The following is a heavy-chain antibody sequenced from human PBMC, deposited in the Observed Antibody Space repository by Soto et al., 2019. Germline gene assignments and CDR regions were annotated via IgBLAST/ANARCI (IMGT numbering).Heavy chain of an antibody. CDR1: GYTFTSYG. D-gene: IGHD1-26*01. J-gene: IGHJ5*02. V-gene: IGHV1-18*01. CDR2: ISAYNYNT. CDR3: AIVVGALGHWFDP. Sequence: QVQLVQSGAEVKKPGASVKVSCKASGYTFTSYGLSWVRQAPGQGLEWMGRISAYNYNTNYAQKLQGRVTMTTDTSTSTEYMELRSLRSAETDVYYCAIVVGALGHWFDPWGQGTLVTVSS.